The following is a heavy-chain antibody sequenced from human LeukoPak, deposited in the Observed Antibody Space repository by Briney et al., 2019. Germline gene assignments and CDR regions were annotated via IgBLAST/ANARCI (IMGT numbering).Heavy chain of an antibody. CDR1: GGSISSGGYS. V-gene: IGHV4-30-2*01. D-gene: IGHD3-9*01. CDR2: IYHSGST. CDR3: ARAADILTGFFDY. Sequence: SQTLSLTCAVSGGSISSGGYSWSWIRQPPGKGLEWIGYIYHSGSTYYNPSLKSRVTISVDRSKNQFSLKLSSVTAADTAVYYCARAADILTGFFDYWGQGTLVTVSS. J-gene: IGHJ4*02.